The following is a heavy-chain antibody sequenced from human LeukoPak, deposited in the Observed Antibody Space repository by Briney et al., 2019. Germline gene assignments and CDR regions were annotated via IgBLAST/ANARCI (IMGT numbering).Heavy chain of an antibody. J-gene: IGHJ4*02. CDR2: IYYSGST. CDR3: ARDHYGDLSFDY. D-gene: IGHD4-17*01. V-gene: IGHV4-31*02. Sequence: GYIYYSGSTYYNPSLKSRVTISVDTSKNQFSLKLSSVTAADTAVYYCARDHYGDLSFDYWGQGTLVTVSS.